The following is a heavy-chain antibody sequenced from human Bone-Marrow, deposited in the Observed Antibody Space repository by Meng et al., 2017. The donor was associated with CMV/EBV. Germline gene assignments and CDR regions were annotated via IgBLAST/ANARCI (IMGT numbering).Heavy chain of an antibody. V-gene: IGHV1-69*10. CDR3: AREAPLSSGFDY. CDR1: GGTFNYYA. J-gene: IGHJ4*02. D-gene: IGHD6-19*01. CDR2: IIPILEIV. Sequence: SVKVSCKDSGGTFNYYAINWVRQAPGPGLEWMGGIIPILEIVNYAQKFQGRVTITADTSRGTDYMELNSLRSEDTAVYYCAREAPLSSGFDYWGQGTLVTVSS.